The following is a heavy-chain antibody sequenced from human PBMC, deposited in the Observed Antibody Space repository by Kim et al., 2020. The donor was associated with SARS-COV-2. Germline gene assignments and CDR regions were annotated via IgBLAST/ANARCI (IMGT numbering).Heavy chain of an antibody. CDR3: ARDRLKGIYYGSGNYFDY. V-gene: IGHV1-69*13. J-gene: IGHJ4*02. CDR1: GGTFSSYA. Sequence: SVKVSCKASGGTFSSYAISWVRQAPGQGLEWMGGIIPIFGTANYAQKFQGRVTITADESTSTAYMELSSLRSEDTAVYYCARDRLKGIYYGSGNYFDYWGQGTLVTVSS. CDR2: IIPIFGTA. D-gene: IGHD3-10*01.